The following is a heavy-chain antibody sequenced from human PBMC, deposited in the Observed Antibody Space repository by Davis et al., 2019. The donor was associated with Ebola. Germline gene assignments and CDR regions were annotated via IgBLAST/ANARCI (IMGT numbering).Heavy chain of an antibody. CDR3: ARGAQLLSFYP. Sequence: PGGSLRLSCAASGFTLSRYDMHWVRQATGKGLEWVSSIGTAGDTYYPGSVKGRFTISRENAKNSLYLQMKSLRAEDPAVYYCARGAQLLSFYPWGQGTLVTVSS. J-gene: IGHJ5*02. CDR2: IGTAGDT. D-gene: IGHD2-2*01. CDR1: GFTLSRYD. V-gene: IGHV3-13*01.